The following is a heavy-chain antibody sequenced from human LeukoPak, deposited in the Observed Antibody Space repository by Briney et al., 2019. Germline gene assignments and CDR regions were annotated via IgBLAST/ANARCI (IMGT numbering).Heavy chain of an antibody. CDR1: GFTFSSYA. J-gene: IGHJ3*02. D-gene: IGHD6-6*01. CDR2: ISYDGSNK. CDR3: ARRGAARYPHSAFDI. V-gene: IGHV3-30-3*01. Sequence: GGSLRLSCAASGFTFSSYAMHWVRQAPGNGLEWVAVISYDGSNKYYTDSVKGRFTISRDNSKNTLYLQMNSLRADDTAVYYCARRGAARYPHSAFDIWGQGTMVTVSS.